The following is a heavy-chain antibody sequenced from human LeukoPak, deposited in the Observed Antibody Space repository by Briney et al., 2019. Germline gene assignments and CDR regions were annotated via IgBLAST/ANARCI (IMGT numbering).Heavy chain of an antibody. V-gene: IGHV4-61*02. J-gene: IGHJ4*02. CDR3: ARDPGYSSSWDV. CDR1: GGSISSGSYF. D-gene: IGHD6-13*01. CDR2: IYTSGNT. Sequence: SETLSLTCTVSGGSISSGSYFWSWIRQPAGKGLEWIGRIYTSGNTNYNPSLKSRVTISVDTSKNQFSLKLSSVTAADTALYYCARDPGYSSSWDVWGQGTLVTVSS.